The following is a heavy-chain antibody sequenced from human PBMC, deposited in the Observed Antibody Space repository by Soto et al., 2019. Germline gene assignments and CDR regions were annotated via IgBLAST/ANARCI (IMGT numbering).Heavy chain of an antibody. CDR3: ARHHHYYGSGSYYQNWFDP. CDR2: IYYSGST. Sequence: SSETLSLTCTVSGCSISSSSYYWGWIRQPPGKGPEWIGSIYYSGSTYYNPSLKSRVTISVDTSKNQFSLKLSSVTAADTAVYYCARHHHYYGSGSYYQNWFDPWGQGTLVTVSS. CDR1: GCSISSSSYY. D-gene: IGHD3-10*01. V-gene: IGHV4-39*01. J-gene: IGHJ5*02.